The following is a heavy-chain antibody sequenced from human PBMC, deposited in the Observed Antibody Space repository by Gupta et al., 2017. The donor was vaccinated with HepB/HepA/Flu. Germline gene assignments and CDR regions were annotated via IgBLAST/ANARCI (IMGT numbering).Heavy chain of an antibody. CDR1: AFPFSSSA. CDR2: ISGSGGIT. V-gene: IGHV3-23*01. D-gene: IGHD2-2*01. CDR3: AKDIVVVPAASFPQTEDAFDI. Sequence: EVQLLESACGLVQPGGSLRLSCAYSAFPFSSSAMICVRQAPGKELEWSSAISGSGGITYYADSVKGRFNISRDKSKNTLDLQMNSLRAEDTAVYYCAKDIVVVPAASFPQTEDAFDIWGQGTMVTVSS. J-gene: IGHJ3*02.